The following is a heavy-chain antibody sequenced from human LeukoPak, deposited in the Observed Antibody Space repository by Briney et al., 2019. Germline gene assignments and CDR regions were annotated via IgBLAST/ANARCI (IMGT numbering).Heavy chain of an antibody. CDR3: AKDLPYYYDSSGYYRSYSSY. CDR2: IYSGGST. CDR1: GFTVSSNY. V-gene: IGHV3-53*01. D-gene: IGHD3-22*01. Sequence: GGSLRLSCAASGFTVSSNYMSWVRQAPGKGLEWVSVIYSGGSTYYADSVKGRFTISRDNSKNTLYLQMNSLRAEDTAVYYCAKDLPYYYDSSGYYRSYSSYWGQGTLVTVSS. J-gene: IGHJ4*02.